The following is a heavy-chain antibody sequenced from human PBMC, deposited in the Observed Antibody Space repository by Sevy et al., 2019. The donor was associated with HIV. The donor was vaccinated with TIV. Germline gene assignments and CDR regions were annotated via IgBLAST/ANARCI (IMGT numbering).Heavy chain of an antibody. CDR1: GFTFSNAW. Sequence: GGSLRLSCAASGFTFSNAWMSWVRQAPGKGLEWVGRIKSKTDGGTTDYAAPVKGRFTISRDDSKNTLYLQMNSLKTEDTAVYYCATVEVVTAVDGGGYYYGMDVWGQGTTVTVSS. CDR2: IKSKTDGGTT. J-gene: IGHJ6*02. D-gene: IGHD2-21*02. CDR3: ATVEVVTAVDGGGYYYGMDV. V-gene: IGHV3-15*01.